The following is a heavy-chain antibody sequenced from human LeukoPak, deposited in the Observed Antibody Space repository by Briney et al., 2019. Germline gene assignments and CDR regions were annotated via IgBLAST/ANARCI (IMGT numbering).Heavy chain of an antibody. CDR1: GGSISSGY. D-gene: IGHD2/OR15-2a*01. CDR3: ARGFLTGFDP. Sequence: SETLSLTCTVSGGSISSGYWSWIRQPPGKGLEWIGYIYYSGSTNYNPSLKSRVTISVDTSKNQFSLKLSSVTAADTAVYYCARGFLTGFDPWGQGTLVTVSS. V-gene: IGHV4-59*08. CDR2: IYYSGST. J-gene: IGHJ5*02.